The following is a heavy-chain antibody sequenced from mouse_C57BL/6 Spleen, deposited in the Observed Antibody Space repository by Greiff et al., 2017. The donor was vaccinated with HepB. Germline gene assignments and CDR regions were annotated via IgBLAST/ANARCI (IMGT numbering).Heavy chain of an antibody. Sequence: QVHVKQSGAELARPGASVKMSCKASGYTFTSYTMHWVKQRPGQGLEWIGYINPSSGYTKYNQKFKDKATLTADKSSSTAYMQLSSLTSEDSAVYYCARYSNYVDYWGQGTSVTVSS. V-gene: IGHV1-4*01. CDR1: GYTFTSYT. D-gene: IGHD2-5*01. J-gene: IGHJ4*01. CDR2: INPSSGYT. CDR3: ARYSNYVDY.